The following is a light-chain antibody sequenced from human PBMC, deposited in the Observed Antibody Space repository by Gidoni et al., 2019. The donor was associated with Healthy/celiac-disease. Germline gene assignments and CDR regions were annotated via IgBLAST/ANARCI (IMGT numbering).Light chain of an antibody. CDR1: QSISSY. Sequence: DIQMTQPPSSLSASVGDRVTITCRASQSISSYLNWYQQKPGKAPKLLTYAASSLQSGVPSRFSGSGSGTDFTLTISSLQPEDFATYYCQQSYSTPLFTFGPGTKVDIK. CDR2: AAS. V-gene: IGKV1-39*01. J-gene: IGKJ3*01. CDR3: QQSYSTPLFT.